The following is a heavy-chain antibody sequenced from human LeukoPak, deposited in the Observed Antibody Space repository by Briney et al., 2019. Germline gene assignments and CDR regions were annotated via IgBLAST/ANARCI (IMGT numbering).Heavy chain of an antibody. CDR2: INSDGSST. CDR1: GFTFSSYW. V-gene: IGHV3-74*01. J-gene: IGHJ2*01. D-gene: IGHD4-23*01. Sequence: GGSLRLSCAASGFTFSSYWMHWVRQAPGKGLVWVSRINSDGSSTSYADSVKGRFTISRGNAKNTLYLQMNSLRDEDTALYYCARRIYGGNSYWYFDLWGRGTLVTVSS. CDR3: ARRIYGGNSYWYFDL.